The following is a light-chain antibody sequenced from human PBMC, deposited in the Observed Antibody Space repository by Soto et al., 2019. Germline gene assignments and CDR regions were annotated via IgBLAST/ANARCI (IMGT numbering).Light chain of an antibody. CDR3: QQYDNLPLT. Sequence: DIQMTQSPSFLSASVGDRVTITCQASQDISNYLNWYQQKPGKAPKLLIYDASNLETGVPSRFSGSGSGTDFTFTISSLQPEDIATYYFQQYDNLPLTFGGGTKVEIK. CDR1: QDISNY. CDR2: DAS. V-gene: IGKV1-33*01. J-gene: IGKJ4*01.